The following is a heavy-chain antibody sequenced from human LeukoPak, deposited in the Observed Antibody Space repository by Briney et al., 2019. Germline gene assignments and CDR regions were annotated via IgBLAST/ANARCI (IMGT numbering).Heavy chain of an antibody. Sequence: SETLSLTCTVSGYSLSSGYYWGWFRHPPGKGLEGIGTSYHSGSNYYNPSLKSRVTISVDTSKNQFSLKLGSVTAADTDVYYCARERGSRSWYRAIDPWGQGTLVTVSS. CDR2: SYHSGSN. V-gene: IGHV4-38-2*02. CDR1: GYSLSSGYY. CDR3: ARERGSRSWYRAIDP. J-gene: IGHJ5*02. D-gene: IGHD6-13*01.